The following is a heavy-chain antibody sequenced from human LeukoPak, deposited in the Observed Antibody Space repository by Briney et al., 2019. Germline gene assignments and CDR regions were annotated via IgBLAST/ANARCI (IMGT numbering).Heavy chain of an antibody. Sequence: SETLSLTCAVYGVSASGYYGTWIRQFPGRGLEWIGEINLSGSPKYNPSLKSRVSISVDASKNQIFLTLTSVTAADTATYYCVTTAGYSGYDWGRFSDYYLAVWGTGTTV. J-gene: IGHJ6*03. CDR3: VTTAGYSGYDWGRFSDYYLAV. CDR1: GVSASGYY. V-gene: IGHV4-34*01. D-gene: IGHD5-12*01. CDR2: INLSGSP.